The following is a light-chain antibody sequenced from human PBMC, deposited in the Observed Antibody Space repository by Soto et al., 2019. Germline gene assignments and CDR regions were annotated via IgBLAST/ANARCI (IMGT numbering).Light chain of an antibody. CDR2: DAS. J-gene: IGKJ1*01. V-gene: IGKV1-5*01. CDR1: QSISSW. Sequence: TRSRAPVSASVGDRVTITGRASQSISSWLAWYQQKPGKAPKLLIYDASSLEGGVPSRFSGSASGTEFTPTISSRQPDEFATYYCQQYNSHSTFGQGTKVDI. CDR3: QQYNSHST.